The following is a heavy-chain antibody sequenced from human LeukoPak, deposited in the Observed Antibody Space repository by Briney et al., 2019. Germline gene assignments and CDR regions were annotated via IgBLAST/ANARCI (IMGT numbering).Heavy chain of an antibody. V-gene: IGHV3-30*03. J-gene: IGHJ4*02. CDR1: GFTFSSYG. Sequence: PGGSLRLSCAASGFTFSSYGMHWVRQAPGKGLEWVAVISYDGSNKYYADSVKGRFTISRDNSKNTLYLQMNSLRAEDTAVYYCARQVAASGRGVRPPDYWGQGTLVTVSS. CDR2: ISYDGSNK. D-gene: IGHD6-13*01. CDR3: ARQVAASGRGVRPPDY.